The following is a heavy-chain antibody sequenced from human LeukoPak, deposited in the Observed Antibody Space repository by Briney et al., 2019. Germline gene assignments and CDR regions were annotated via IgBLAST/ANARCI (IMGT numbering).Heavy chain of an antibody. CDR1: GFTFSSYA. D-gene: IGHD6-13*01. CDR3: AKTLGVAAAGTRDGMDV. CDR2: ISGSGGST. J-gene: IGHJ6*02. Sequence: GGSLRLSCAASGFTFSSYAMSWVRQAPGKGLEWVSAISGSGGSTYYADSVKGRFTISRDNSKNTLYLQMNSLRAEDTAVYYCAKTLGVAAAGTRDGMDVWGQGTTVTVSS. V-gene: IGHV3-23*01.